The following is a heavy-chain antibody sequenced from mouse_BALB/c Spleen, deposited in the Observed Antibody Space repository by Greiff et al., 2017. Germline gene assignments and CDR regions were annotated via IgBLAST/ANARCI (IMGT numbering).Heavy chain of an antibody. CDR1: GFSLTSYG. V-gene: IGHV2-9*02. D-gene: IGHD2-3*01. Sequence: VQGVESGPGLVAPSQSLSITCTVSGFSLTSYGVHWVRQPPGKGLEWLGVIWAGGSTNYNSALMSRLSISKDNSKSQVFLNMNSLQTDDTAMYYCARDSYDTTKFAYWGQGTLVTVSA. J-gene: IGHJ3*01. CDR2: IWAGGST. CDR3: ARDSYDTTKFAY.